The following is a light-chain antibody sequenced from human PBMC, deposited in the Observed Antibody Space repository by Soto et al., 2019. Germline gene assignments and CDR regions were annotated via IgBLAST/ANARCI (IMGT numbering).Light chain of an antibody. CDR1: TSNIGSNY. CDR3: AAWDDSLSGRV. Sequence: QSVLTQPPSASGTPGQRVTISCSGSTSNIGSNYVYWYQQLPGTAPKLLIYMNNQRPSGVPDRFSGSKSGTLASLAISGLRSEDEADYYCAAWDDSLSGRVFGGGTKVTVL. V-gene: IGLV1-47*01. CDR2: MNN. J-gene: IGLJ2*01.